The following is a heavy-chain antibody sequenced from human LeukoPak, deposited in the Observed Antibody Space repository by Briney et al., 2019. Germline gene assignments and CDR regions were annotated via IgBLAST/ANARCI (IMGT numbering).Heavy chain of an antibody. CDR2: IYYSGST. V-gene: IGHV4-61*01. CDR3: ARAGYDFWSGGGDY. D-gene: IGHD3-3*01. CDR1: GGSVSSGSYY. Sequence: SETLSLTCTVSGGSVSSGSYYWSWIRQPPGKGLEWIGYIYYSGSTNYNPSLKSRVTISVDTSKNQFSLKLSSVTAADTAVYCCARAGYDFWSGGGDYWGQGTLVTVSS. J-gene: IGHJ4*02.